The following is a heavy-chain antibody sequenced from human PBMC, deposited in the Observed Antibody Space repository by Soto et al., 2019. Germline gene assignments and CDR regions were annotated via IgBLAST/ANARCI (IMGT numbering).Heavy chain of an antibody. V-gene: IGHV3-30*18. Sequence: GGSLRLSCAASGFTFSSYGMHWVRQAPGKGLEWVAVISYDGSNKYYADSVKGRFTISRDNSKNTLYLQMNSLRAEDTAVYYCAKLPSRGYSLYLDAFDIWGQGTMVTVSS. CDR1: GFTFSSYG. CDR3: AKLPSRGYSLYLDAFDI. CDR2: ISYDGSNK. J-gene: IGHJ3*02. D-gene: IGHD5-18*01.